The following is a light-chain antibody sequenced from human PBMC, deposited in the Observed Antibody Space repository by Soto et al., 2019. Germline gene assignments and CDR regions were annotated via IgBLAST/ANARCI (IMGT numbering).Light chain of an antibody. CDR1: SSNIGSNT. Sequence: QSVLTQPPSASGTPGQRVTISCSGSSSNIGSNTVNWYQQLPGTAPKLLIYSNNYRPSGVPDRFSGSKSGTSASLAINGLQSEDEADYYCAAWDDSLNGVVFGGGTKLTVL. J-gene: IGLJ2*01. CDR2: SNN. V-gene: IGLV1-44*01. CDR3: AAWDDSLNGVV.